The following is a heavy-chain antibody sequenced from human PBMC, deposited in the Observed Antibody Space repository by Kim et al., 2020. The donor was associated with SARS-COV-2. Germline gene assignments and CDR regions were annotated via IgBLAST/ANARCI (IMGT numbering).Heavy chain of an antibody. CDR3: ARDRRDYGVNFYY. D-gene: IGHD4-17*01. Sequence: SETLSLTCTVSGYSISSGYYWGWIRQPPGKGLEWIGSIYHSGSTYYNPSLKSRVTISVDTSKNQFSLQLSSVTAADTAVYYCARDRRDYGVNFYYWGQGT. J-gene: IGHJ4*02. CDR2: IYHSGST. V-gene: IGHV4-38-2*02. CDR1: GYSISSGYY.